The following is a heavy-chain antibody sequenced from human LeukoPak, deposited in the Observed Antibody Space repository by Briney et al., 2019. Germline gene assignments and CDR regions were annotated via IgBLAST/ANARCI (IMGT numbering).Heavy chain of an antibody. J-gene: IGHJ3*02. D-gene: IGHD3-22*01. CDR1: GFPVSSNY. CDR2: IYSGGST. CDR3: ARDRYYFDSSGYYDAFDI. Sequence: PGGSLRLSCAASGFPVSSNYMSWVRQAPGKGLEWVSVIYSGGSTYYIDSVRGRFTISRDNSKNTLYLQMNSLRAEDTAVYYCARDRYYFDSSGYYDAFDIWGQGTMVTVSS. V-gene: IGHV3-53*01.